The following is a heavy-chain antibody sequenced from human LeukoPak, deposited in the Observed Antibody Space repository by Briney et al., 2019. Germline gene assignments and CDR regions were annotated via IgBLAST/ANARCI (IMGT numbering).Heavy chain of an antibody. Sequence: SVKVSCKASGGTFSSYAISWVRQAPGQGLEWMGGIIPIFGTANYAQKFQGRVTITADKSTSTAYVELSSLRSEDTAVYYCASPDGILTGYYPYWGQGTLVTVYS. CDR2: IIPIFGTA. D-gene: IGHD3-9*01. CDR3: ASPDGILTGYYPY. J-gene: IGHJ4*02. V-gene: IGHV1-69*06. CDR1: GGTFSSYA.